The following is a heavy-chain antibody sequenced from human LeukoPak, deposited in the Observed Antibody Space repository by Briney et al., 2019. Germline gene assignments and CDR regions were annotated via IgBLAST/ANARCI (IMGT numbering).Heavy chain of an antibody. V-gene: IGHV3-53*01. CDR1: GFTVSSNY. Sequence: PGGSLRLSCSASGFTVSSNYMSWVRQAPGKGLEWVSVIYSGGSTYYTDSVKGRFTISRDNSKNTLYLQMNSLRAEDTAVYYCARAPTNSHAKRDYYDSSALAPDAFDIWGQGTMVTVSS. CDR2: IYSGGST. J-gene: IGHJ3*02. CDR3: ARAPTNSHAKRDYYDSSALAPDAFDI. D-gene: IGHD3-22*01.